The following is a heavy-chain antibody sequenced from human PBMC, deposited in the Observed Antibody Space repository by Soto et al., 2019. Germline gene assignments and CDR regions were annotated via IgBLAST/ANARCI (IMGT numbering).Heavy chain of an antibody. CDR1: GDSVSSNSAA. V-gene: IGHV6-1*01. CDR3: AGCSSTSCYTGFFYGMDV. D-gene: IGHD2-2*02. J-gene: IGHJ6*02. CDR2: TYYRSKWYN. Sequence: SQTLSLTCVISGDSVSSNSAAWNWIRQSPSRGLEWLGRTYYRSKWYNDYAVSVKSRITINPDTSKNQFSLQLNSVPPEDTAVYYCAGCSSTSCYTGFFYGMDVWGQGTTVTVSS.